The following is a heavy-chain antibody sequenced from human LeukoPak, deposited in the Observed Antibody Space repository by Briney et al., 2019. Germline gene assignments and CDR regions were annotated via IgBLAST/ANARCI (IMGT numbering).Heavy chain of an antibody. CDR3: ARSVGVYYYCYMVL. J-gene: IGHJ6*03. CDR2: IYSGGST. D-gene: IGHD1-26*01. CDR1: VFTVSSNY. Sequence: PGGSLRLSCAASVFTVSSNYMSWVRQAPGRGLEWVAVIYSGGSTYYADSVKGRFTISRDNAENSLFLQMNSLRVEDTAIYYCARSVGVYYYCYMVLWGKGTTLTISS. V-gene: IGHV3-66*01.